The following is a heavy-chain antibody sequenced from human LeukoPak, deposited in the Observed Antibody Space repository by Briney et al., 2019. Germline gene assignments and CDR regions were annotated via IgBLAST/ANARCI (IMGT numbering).Heavy chain of an antibody. V-gene: IGHV3-30*04. J-gene: IGHJ6*02. D-gene: IGHD5-24*01. CDR2: ISYDGSNK. Sequence: PGGSLRLSCAASGFTFDDYAMHWVRQAPGKGLEWVAVISYDGSNKYYADSVKGRFTISRDNSKNTLYLQMNSLRAEDTAVYYCARGRMATIDYYYGMDVWGQGTTVTVSS. CDR3: ARGRMATIDYYYGMDV. CDR1: GFTFDDYA.